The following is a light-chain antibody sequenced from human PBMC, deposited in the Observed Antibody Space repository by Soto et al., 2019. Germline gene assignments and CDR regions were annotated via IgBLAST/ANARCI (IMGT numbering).Light chain of an antibody. CDR1: QSVSSSY. CDR2: GAS. CDR3: QPYGRSPRVT. V-gene: IGKV3-20*01. Sequence: EIVLTQSPGTLSLSPGERATLSCRASQSVSSSYLAWYQQKPGQAPRLLIYGASSRATGIPDRFSGSGSGTDFTLTISRLEPEDFAVYSCQPYGRSPRVTFGQGKRLEIK. J-gene: IGKJ5*01.